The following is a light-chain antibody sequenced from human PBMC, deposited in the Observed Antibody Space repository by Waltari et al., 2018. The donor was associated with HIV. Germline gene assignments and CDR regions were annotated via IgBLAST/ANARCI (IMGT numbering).Light chain of an antibody. CDR2: SNN. CDR3: AAWDDSLNGWV. V-gene: IGLV1-44*01. Sequence: QSVLTQPPSASGTPGQRVTISCSGRSSNNGSKTVRCFQQLPGTAPKLLIYSNNQRPSGVPDRFSGSKSGTSASLAITGLQSEDEADYYCAAWDDSLNGWVFGGGTKLTVL. CDR1: SSNNGSKT. J-gene: IGLJ3*02.